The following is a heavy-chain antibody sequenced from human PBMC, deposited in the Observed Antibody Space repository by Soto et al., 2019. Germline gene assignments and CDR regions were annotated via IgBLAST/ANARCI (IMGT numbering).Heavy chain of an antibody. D-gene: IGHD3-10*01. CDR3: ARGFSAGKGSPPDY. J-gene: IGHJ4*02. V-gene: IGHV3-23*01. CDR2: LSGSGGST. CDR1: GFSFIKYA. Sequence: EVQLLESGGGLVQPGGSLRLSCAASGFSFIKYAMSWVRQAPGKGLEWVSGLSGSGGSTSSADSVKGRFAISRDNSRNTLYLQMKSPRDGDTAIYYCARGFSAGKGSPPDYWGQGTLVTVSS.